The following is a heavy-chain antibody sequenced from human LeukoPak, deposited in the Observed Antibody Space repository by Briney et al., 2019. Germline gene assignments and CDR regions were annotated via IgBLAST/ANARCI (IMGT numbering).Heavy chain of an antibody. CDR2: IIPIFGTA. V-gene: IGHV1-69*06. J-gene: IGHJ5*02. CDR3: ARTLHPAINYYGSGSYYNDKNWFDP. Sequence: SVKVSCKASGGTFSSYAISWVRQAPGQGLEWMGGIIPIFGTANYAQKFLGRVTITADKSTSTAYMELSSLRSEDTAVYYCARTLHPAINYYGSGSYYNDKNWFDPWGQGTLVTVSS. D-gene: IGHD3-10*01. CDR1: GGTFSSYA.